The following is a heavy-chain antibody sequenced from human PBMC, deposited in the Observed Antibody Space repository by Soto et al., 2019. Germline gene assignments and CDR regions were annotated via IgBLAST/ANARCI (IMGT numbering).Heavy chain of an antibody. J-gene: IGHJ6*02. V-gene: IGHV3-33*01. CDR1: GLTFSSYG. CDR3: ARGIAVAGYYYYGMDV. Sequence: GGSLRLSCAASGLTFSSYGMHWVRQAPGKGLEWVAVIWYDGSNKYYADSVKGRFTISRDNSKNTLYLQMNSLRAEDTAVYYCARGIAVAGYYYYGMDVWGQGTTVTVSS. D-gene: IGHD6-19*01. CDR2: IWYDGSNK.